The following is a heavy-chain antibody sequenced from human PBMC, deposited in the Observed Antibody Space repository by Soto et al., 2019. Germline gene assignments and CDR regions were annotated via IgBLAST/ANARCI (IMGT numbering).Heavy chain of an antibody. J-gene: IGHJ3*02. CDR1: GFTFSSYG. CDR2: IWYDGSNK. CDR3: ARDLYDSSGYYYGSAFDI. Sequence: GGSLRLSCAASGFTFSSYGMHWVRQAPGKGLEWVAVIWYDGSNKYYADSVKGRFTISRDNSKNTLYLQMNSLRAEDTAVYYCARDLYDSSGYYYGSAFDIWGQGTMVTVSS. V-gene: IGHV3-33*01. D-gene: IGHD3-22*01.